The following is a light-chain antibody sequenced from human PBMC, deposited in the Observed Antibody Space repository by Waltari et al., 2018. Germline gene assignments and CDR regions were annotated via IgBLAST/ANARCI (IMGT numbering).Light chain of an antibody. V-gene: IGLV4-69*01. Sequence: QLVLTQSPSASASLGASVKLTCTLDSGHTSNIIAWLQQHPQKGPRFLMKINSDGSHSKGDEIPDRFSGSSSGAERYLTISSRQSEDEADYYCQTGGHGTWVFGGGTKLTVL. CDR2: INSDGSH. CDR1: SGHTSNI. CDR3: QTGGHGTWV. J-gene: IGLJ3*02.